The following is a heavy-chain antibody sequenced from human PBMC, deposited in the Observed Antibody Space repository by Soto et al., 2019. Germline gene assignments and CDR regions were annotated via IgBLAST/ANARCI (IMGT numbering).Heavy chain of an antibody. V-gene: IGHV1-2*04. CDR1: GYTLTGYY. CDR2: INPNSGGT. Sequence: ASVKVSCKASGYTLTGYYMHWVRQAPGQGLEWMGWINPNSGGTNYAQKFQGWVTMTRDTSISTAYMELSRLRSDDTAVYYCARQDVYSSSWYDYYGMDVWGQGTTVTVSS. D-gene: IGHD6-13*01. CDR3: ARQDVYSSSWYDYYGMDV. J-gene: IGHJ6*02.